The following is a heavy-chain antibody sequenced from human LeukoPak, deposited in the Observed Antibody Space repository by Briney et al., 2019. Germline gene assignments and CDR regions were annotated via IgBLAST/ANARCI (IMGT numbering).Heavy chain of an antibody. J-gene: IGHJ1*01. CDR3: ARDPPSYDYVWGSYRYAYFQH. V-gene: IGHV1-69*04. CDR2: IIPILGIA. D-gene: IGHD3-16*02. CDR1: GGTFSSYA. Sequence: SVKVSCKASGGTFSSYAISWVRQAPGQGLEWMGRIIPILGIANYAQKFQGRVTITADKSTSTAYMELSSLRSEDTAVYYCARDPPSYDYVWGSYRYAYFQHWGQGTLVTVSS.